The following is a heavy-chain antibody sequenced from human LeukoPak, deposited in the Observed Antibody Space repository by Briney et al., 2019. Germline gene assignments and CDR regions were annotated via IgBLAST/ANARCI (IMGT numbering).Heavy chain of an antibody. V-gene: IGHV3-21*01. J-gene: IGHJ4*02. CDR2: ISSSSSYI. D-gene: IGHD3-10*01. CDR1: GFTFSSYS. CDR3: ARRPTTMVRGGLRYFDY. Sequence: GGSLRLPCAASGFTFSSYSMNWVRQAPGKGLEWVSSISSSSSYIYYADSVKGRFTISRDNAKNSLYLQMNSLRAEDTAVYYCARRPTTMVRGGLRYFDYWGQGTLVTVSS.